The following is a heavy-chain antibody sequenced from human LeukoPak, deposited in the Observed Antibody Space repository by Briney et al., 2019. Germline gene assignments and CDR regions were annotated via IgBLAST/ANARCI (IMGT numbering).Heavy chain of an antibody. D-gene: IGHD3-3*01. J-gene: IGHJ5*02. Sequence: SETLSLTCAVYGGSFSGYYWSWIRQPPGKGLEWIGEINHSGSTNYNPSLKSRVTISVDTSKNQFSLKLSSVTAADTAEYYCASVRSRVVRPRRNWFDPWGQGTLVTVSS. V-gene: IGHV4-34*01. CDR2: INHSGST. CDR1: GGSFSGYY. CDR3: ASVRSRVVRPRRNWFDP.